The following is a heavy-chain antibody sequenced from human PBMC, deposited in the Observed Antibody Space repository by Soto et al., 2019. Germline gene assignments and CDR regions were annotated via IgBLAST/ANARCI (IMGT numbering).Heavy chain of an antibody. CDR1: GYSFAGYW. J-gene: IGHJ4*02. Sequence: GESLKISCKGSGYSFAGYWITWVLQKPGKGLEWLGRIDPSDSQTYYSPSFRGHVPISVTKSITTVFLQWSSLRASDTAMYYCARQIYDSDTGPNFQYYFDSWGQGTPVTVSS. D-gene: IGHD3-22*01. V-gene: IGHV5-10-1*01. CDR2: IDPSDSQT. CDR3: ARQIYDSDTGPNFQYYFDS.